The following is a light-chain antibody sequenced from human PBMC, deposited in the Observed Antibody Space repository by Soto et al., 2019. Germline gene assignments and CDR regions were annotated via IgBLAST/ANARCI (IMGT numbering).Light chain of an antibody. CDR3: QQYNTFWT. J-gene: IGKJ1*01. CDR1: QTISSW. CDR2: KAS. V-gene: IGKV1-5*03. Sequence: DIQMTQSPSTLSGSVGDRVTTTCRASQTISSWLAWYQQKPGKAPKLLIYKASTLKSGVPSRFSGSGSGTEFTLTISSLQPDDFATYYCQQYNTFWTFGQGTKVDI.